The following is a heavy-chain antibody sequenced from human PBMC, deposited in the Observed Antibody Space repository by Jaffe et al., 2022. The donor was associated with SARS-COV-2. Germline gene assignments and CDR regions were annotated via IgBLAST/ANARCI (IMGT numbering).Heavy chain of an antibody. CDR3: ARSTGAVAAAGTFKV. V-gene: IGHV3-30-3*01. Sequence: QVQLVESGGGVVQPGRSLRLSCAASGFTFSSYAMHWVRQAPGKGLEWVAVISYDGSNKYYADSVKGRFTISRDNSKNTLYLQMNSLRAEDTAVYYCARSTGAVAAAGTFKVWGQGTLVTVSS. CDR2: ISYDGSNK. D-gene: IGHD6-13*01. J-gene: IGHJ4*02. CDR1: GFTFSSYA.